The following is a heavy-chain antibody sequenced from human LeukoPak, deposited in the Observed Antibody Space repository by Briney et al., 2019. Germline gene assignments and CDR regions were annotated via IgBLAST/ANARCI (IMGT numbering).Heavy chain of an antibody. J-gene: IGHJ5*02. Sequence: ASVKVSCKASGFTFTSSAMHWVRQAPGQGLEWMGIINPSGGSTSYAQKFQGRVTMTRDMSTSTVYMELSSLRSEDTAVYYCARDQRYYDSSGYQLLPWGQGTLVTVSS. V-gene: IGHV1-46*01. D-gene: IGHD3-22*01. CDR1: GFTFTSSA. CDR3: ARDQRYYDSSGYQLLP. CDR2: INPSGGST.